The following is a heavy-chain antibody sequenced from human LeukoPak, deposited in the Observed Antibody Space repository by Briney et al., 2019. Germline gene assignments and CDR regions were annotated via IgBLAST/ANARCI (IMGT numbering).Heavy chain of an antibody. CDR3: ARDDRIAVAGSFDY. CDR1: GFTFSSYE. Sequence: GGSLRLSCAASGFTFSSYEMNWVRQAPGKGLEWVSYISSSGSTIYYADSVKGRFTISRDNAKNSLYLQMNSLRAEDTAVYYCARDDRIAVAGSFDYWGQGTLVTVSS. D-gene: IGHD6-19*01. CDR2: ISSSGSTI. V-gene: IGHV3-48*03. J-gene: IGHJ4*02.